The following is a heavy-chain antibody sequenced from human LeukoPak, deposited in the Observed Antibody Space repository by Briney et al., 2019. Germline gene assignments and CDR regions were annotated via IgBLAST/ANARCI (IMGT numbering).Heavy chain of an antibody. CDR1: GFTFSSYE. V-gene: IGHV3-48*03. CDR2: VSSSGSTI. Sequence: GGSLRLSCAASGFTFSSYEMNWVRQAPGKGLEWVSYVSSSGSTIYYADSVKGRSTISRDNAKNSLYLQMNSLRAEDTAVYYCAELGITMIGGVWGKGTTVTISS. J-gene: IGHJ6*04. D-gene: IGHD3-10*02. CDR3: AELGITMIGGV.